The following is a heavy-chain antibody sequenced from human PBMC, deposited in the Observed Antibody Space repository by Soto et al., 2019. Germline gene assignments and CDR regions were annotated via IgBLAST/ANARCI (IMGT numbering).Heavy chain of an antibody. Sequence: SETLSLTCTVSGGSISSYYWSWIRQPPGKGLEWIGYIYYSGSTNYNPSLKSRVTISVDTSKNQFSLKLSSVTAGDTAVYYCTRRPIFFFISASSPNWFYPFCHGALVPVSA. D-gene: IGHD3-10*01. J-gene: IGHJ5*02. CDR2: IYYSGST. V-gene: IGHV4-59*01. CDR3: TRRPIFFFISASSPNWFYP. CDR1: GGSISSYY.